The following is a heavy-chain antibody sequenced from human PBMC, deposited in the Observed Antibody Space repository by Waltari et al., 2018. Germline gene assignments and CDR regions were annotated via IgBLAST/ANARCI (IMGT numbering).Heavy chain of an antibody. CDR3: ARVHRGNLGDAFDI. Sequence: QLQLQESGPGLVKPSETLSLTCTVSGGPISSSSYYWGWIRQPTGKGLEWVGSSYYSGSTYYNPSLKSRVTISVDTSKNQFSLKRSSVTAADTAVYYCARVHRGNLGDAFDIWGQGTMVTVSS. CDR2: SYYSGST. V-gene: IGHV4-39*01. J-gene: IGHJ3*02. CDR1: GGPISSSSYY. D-gene: IGHD2-21*02.